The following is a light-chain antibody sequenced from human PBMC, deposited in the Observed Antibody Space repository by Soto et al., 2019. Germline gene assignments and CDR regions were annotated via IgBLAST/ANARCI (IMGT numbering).Light chain of an antibody. V-gene: IGLV2-14*01. CDR1: SSDVGGYKF. Sequence: QSVLTQPASVSASPGQSITISCTGTSSDVGGYKFVSWYQHHPGKAPKLMIYEVNNRPSGVSNRFSGSKSGNTASLTITGLQAEDEADYYCQSYDSSLSGFVVFGGGTKVTVL. J-gene: IGLJ2*01. CDR3: QSYDSSLSGFVV. CDR2: EVN.